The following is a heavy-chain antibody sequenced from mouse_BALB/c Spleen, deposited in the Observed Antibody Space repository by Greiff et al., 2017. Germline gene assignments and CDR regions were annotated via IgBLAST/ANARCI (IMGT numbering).Heavy chain of an antibody. CDR1: GYTFTSYV. Sequence: VQLKESGPELVKPGASVKMSCKASGYTFTSYVMHWVKQKPGQGLEWIGYINPYNDGTKYNEKFKGKATLTSDKSSSTAYMELSSLTSEDSAVYYCARRYVEGAMDYWGQGTSVTVSS. CDR2: INPYNDGT. J-gene: IGHJ4*01. CDR3: ARRYVEGAMDY. V-gene: IGHV1-14*01.